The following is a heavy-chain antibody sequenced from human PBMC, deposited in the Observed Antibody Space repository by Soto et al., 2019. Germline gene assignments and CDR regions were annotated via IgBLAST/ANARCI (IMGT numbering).Heavy chain of an antibody. CDR1: GGSFSGYY. CDR3: ARIVLRSFDWTRNYGMDV. CDR2: INHSGST. Sequence: SETLSLTCAVYGGSFSGYYWSWIRQPPGKGLEWIGEINHSGSTNYNPSLKSRVTISVDTSKNQFSLKLSSVAAADTAVYYCARIVLRSFDWTRNYGMDVWGQGTTVTVSS. V-gene: IGHV4-34*01. J-gene: IGHJ6*02. D-gene: IGHD3-9*01.